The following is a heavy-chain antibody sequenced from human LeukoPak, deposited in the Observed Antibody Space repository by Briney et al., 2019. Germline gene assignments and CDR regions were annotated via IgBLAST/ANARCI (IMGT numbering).Heavy chain of an antibody. CDR2: IYSGGGT. CDR3: ARDQVSSSSTIAY. Sequence: PGGSLRLSCAASGFIVGTDYMTWVRQAPGKGLEWVSAIYSGGGTYYADSVKGRFTISRDNAKNTLYLQMNSLRAEDTAVYYCARDQVSSSSTIAYWRQGTLVSVSS. V-gene: IGHV3-66*01. J-gene: IGHJ4*02. D-gene: IGHD6-6*01. CDR1: GFIVGTDY.